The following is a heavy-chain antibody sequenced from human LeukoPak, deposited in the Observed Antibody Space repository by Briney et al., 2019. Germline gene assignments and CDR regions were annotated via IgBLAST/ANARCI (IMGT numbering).Heavy chain of an antibody. V-gene: IGHV3-30*03. CDR3: ATSIAADFDY. D-gene: IGHD6-6*01. J-gene: IGHJ4*02. CDR2: IPYDGSNK. CDR1: GFTFTSYG. Sequence: GKSLRLSCAASGFTFTSYGMHWVRQAPGKGLEWVAVIPYDGSNKYYGDSVKGRFTISRDNSKNTLYLQMNSLRAEDTAVYYCATSIAADFDYWGQGTLVTVSS.